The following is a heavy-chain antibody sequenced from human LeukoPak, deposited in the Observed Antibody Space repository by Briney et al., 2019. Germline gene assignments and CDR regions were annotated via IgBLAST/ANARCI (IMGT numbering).Heavy chain of an antibody. Sequence: KSSETLSLTCTVSGGSISSYYWSWIRQPPGKGLEWIGYIYYSGSTNYNPSLKSRVTISVDTSKNQFSLKLSSVTAADTAVYYCARDIAARLGGFDPWGQGTLVTVSS. CDR2: IYYSGST. J-gene: IGHJ5*02. V-gene: IGHV4-59*01. CDR1: GGSISSYY. CDR3: ARDIAARLGGFDP. D-gene: IGHD6-6*01.